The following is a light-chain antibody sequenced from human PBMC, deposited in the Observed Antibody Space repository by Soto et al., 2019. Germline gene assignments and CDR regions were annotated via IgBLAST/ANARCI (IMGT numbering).Light chain of an antibody. CDR1: SSDVGGYNY. CDR2: EVS. J-gene: IGLJ3*02. Sequence: QSVLTQPASVSGSPGQSITISWTGTSSDVGGYNYVSWYQQHPGKAPKVMIYEVSNRPSGVSNRFSGSKSGNTASLTISGLQAEDEADYYCSSHTSSTTWVFGGGTKLTAL. CDR3: SSHTSSTTWV. V-gene: IGLV2-14*01.